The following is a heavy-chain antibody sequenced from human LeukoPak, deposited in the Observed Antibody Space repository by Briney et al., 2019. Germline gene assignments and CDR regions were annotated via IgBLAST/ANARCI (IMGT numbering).Heavy chain of an antibody. CDR2: IYYSGNT. V-gene: IGHV4-39*07. CDR3: AREEMPGKFDY. CDR1: GGSIRSTTYY. Sequence: SETLSLTCSVSGGSIRSTTYYWGWIRQPPGRGLEWIGSIYYSGNTYYSPSLMSRVTISVDTSKNQFSLNLSSVTAADTAVYFCAREEMPGKFDYWGQGILVTVSS. D-gene: IGHD1-26*01. J-gene: IGHJ4*02.